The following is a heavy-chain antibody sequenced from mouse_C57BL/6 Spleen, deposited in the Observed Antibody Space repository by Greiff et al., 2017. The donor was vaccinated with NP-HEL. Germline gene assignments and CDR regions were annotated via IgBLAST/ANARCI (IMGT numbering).Heavy chain of an antibody. CDR3: TRAAAQALYAMDY. Sequence: QVQLKESGAELVRPGASVTLSCKASGYTFTDYEMHWVKQTPVHGLEWIGAIDPETGGTAYNQKFKGKAILTADKSSSTAYMELRSLTSEDSAVYYCTRAAAQALYAMDYWGQGTSVTVSS. D-gene: IGHD3-2*02. CDR2: IDPETGGT. V-gene: IGHV1-15*01. CDR1: GYTFTDYE. J-gene: IGHJ4*01.